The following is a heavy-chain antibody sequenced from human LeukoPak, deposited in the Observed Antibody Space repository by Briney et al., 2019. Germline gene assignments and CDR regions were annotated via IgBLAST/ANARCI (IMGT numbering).Heavy chain of an antibody. D-gene: IGHD3-10*02. CDR2: ISSDTTYT. V-gene: IGHV3-11*06. CDR3: ARDQSITNFGAFDI. Sequence: GGSLRLSCAASGFTFSDDYMNWIRQAAGKGLEWVSYISSDTTYTDYADSVKGRFTISRDNAKELLYLQMNSLRAEDTAIYYCARDQSITNFGAFDIWGQGTMVSVSS. J-gene: IGHJ3*02. CDR1: GFTFSDDY.